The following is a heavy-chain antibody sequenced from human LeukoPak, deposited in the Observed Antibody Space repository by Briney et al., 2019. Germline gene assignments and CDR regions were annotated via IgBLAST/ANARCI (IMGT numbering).Heavy chain of an antibody. CDR2: VSSDGTT. D-gene: IGHD2-15*01. V-gene: IGHV4-59*08. J-gene: IGHJ4*02. CDR1: GDSATSSY. CDR3: VRLDCLIEGCYNH. Sequence: SETLSLTCSVSGDSATSSYWNWIRQPPGKGLEWIGYVSSDGTTNYNPSLRSRLIMSVDTAKNDISLNLTSVTAADTAIYYCVRLDCLIEGCYNHWGRGTLVTVSS.